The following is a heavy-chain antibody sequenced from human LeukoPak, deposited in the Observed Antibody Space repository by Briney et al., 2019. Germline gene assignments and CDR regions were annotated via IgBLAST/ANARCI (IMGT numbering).Heavy chain of an antibody. D-gene: IGHD5-18*01. Sequence: PGGSLRLSCAASGFTFSAYSMNWVRQAPGKGLEWVANTNQDGSEKYYADSVKGRFTISGDNAKNSLYLQMNGLRAEDTAVYYCAKQLSSNANWGQGTLVTVSS. CDR3: AKQLSSNAN. CDR1: GFTFSAYS. CDR2: TNQDGSEK. J-gene: IGHJ4*02. V-gene: IGHV3-7*01.